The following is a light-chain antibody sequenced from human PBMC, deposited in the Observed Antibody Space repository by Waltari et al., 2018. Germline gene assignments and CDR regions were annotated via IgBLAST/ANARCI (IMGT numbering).Light chain of an antibody. CDR2: VNSDGTH. Sequence: QLVLTQSPSASASLGASVKLTCTLSSGHSSNVIAWLQQQPEKGPRYLMKVNSDGTHSKGDKIPARFSGSSSGTEHYLTISSLQSEDEADYYCQTGGHGTWVFGVGTKLTVL. CDR1: SGHSSNV. CDR3: QTGGHGTWV. V-gene: IGLV4-69*01. J-gene: IGLJ3*02.